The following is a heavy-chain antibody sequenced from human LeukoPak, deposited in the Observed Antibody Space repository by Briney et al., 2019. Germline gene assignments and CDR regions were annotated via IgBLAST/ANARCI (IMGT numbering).Heavy chain of an antibody. CDR2: IYYSGST. V-gene: IGHV4-39*01. Sequence: PSETLSLTCSVSGGSISSSSYYWGWIRQPPGKGLEWIGSIYYSGSTYYNPSLKSRVTISVDTSKNQFSLKLSSVTAADTAVYYCARRADYYDSTFDPWGQGTLVTVSS. CDR3: ARRADYYDSTFDP. D-gene: IGHD3-22*01. J-gene: IGHJ5*02. CDR1: GGSISSSSYY.